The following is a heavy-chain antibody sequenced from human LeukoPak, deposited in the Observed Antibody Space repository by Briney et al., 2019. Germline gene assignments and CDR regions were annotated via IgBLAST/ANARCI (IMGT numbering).Heavy chain of an antibody. D-gene: IGHD2/OR15-2a*01. J-gene: IGHJ4*02. Sequence: GGSLRLSCAASGFTFSSYGMHWVRQSPGKGLEWVAVILYDGSNKYYADSVKGRLTISRDNSKDTLFLQMNSLRAEDTAVYYCAREGPRGNSQFDYWGQGTLVTVSS. CDR1: GFTFSSYG. CDR3: AREGPRGNSQFDY. V-gene: IGHV3-30*03. CDR2: ILYDGSNK.